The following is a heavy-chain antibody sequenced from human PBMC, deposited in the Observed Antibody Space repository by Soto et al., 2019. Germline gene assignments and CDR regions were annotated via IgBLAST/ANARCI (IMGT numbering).Heavy chain of an antibody. Sequence: SETLSLTCAVYGGSLSGKYWTWNRQSPGKGLEWIGYINYTGITLYNPSLKSRVTMSIDTSKNQFSLNLSSVTAADTAMYYCARHPAIAKFENGLDVWGQGTTVTVSS. J-gene: IGHJ6*02. CDR3: ARHPAIAKFENGLDV. CDR1: GGSLSGKY. D-gene: IGHD3-16*01. V-gene: IGHV4-59*08. CDR2: INYTGIT.